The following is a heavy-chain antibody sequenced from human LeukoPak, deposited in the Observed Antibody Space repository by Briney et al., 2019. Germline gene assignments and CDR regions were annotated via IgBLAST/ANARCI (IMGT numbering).Heavy chain of an antibody. CDR3: RVGCGGDCFNFDY. V-gene: IGHV4-39*01. CDR2: IYYSGST. Sequence: PSETLSLTCTVSGGSISSSSYYWGWIRQPPGKGLKWIGSIYYSGSTYYNPSLKSRVTISVDTSKNQFSLKLSSVTAADTAVYYCRVGCGGDCFNFDYWGQGTLVTVSS. D-gene: IGHD2-21*02. CDR1: GGSISSSSYY. J-gene: IGHJ4*02.